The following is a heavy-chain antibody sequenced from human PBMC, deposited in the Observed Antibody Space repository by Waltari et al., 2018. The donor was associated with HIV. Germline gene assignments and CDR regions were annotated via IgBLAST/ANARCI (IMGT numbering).Heavy chain of an antibody. V-gene: IGHV4-38-2*02. CDR2: IYRSGTT. CDR3: ARDQDYYDSSGYTCYAFDM. Sequence: QVQLQESGPGVVKPSETLSLTCTVSASSISSGYYWGWIRQSPGKGIEWIGSIYRSGTTYYNPSLKSRVTISVNMSKNQFSLKLTSMTAADTALYYCARDQDYYDSSGYTCYAFDMWGPGTMVTVSS. D-gene: IGHD3-22*01. J-gene: IGHJ3*02. CDR1: ASSISSGYY.